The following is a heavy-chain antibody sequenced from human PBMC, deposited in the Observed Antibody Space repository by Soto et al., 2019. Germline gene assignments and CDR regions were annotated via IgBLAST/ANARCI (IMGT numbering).Heavy chain of an antibody. J-gene: IGHJ6*02. CDR1: GFTFSSYA. CDR3: AKRVHDSSGCYYNYYYGMDV. Sequence: GGSLRLSCAASGFTFSSYAMSWVRQAPGKGLEWVSAISGSGGSTYYADSVKGRFTISRDNSKNTLYLQMNSLRAEDTAVYYCAKRVHDSSGCYYNYYYGMDVWGQGTTVTVSS. V-gene: IGHV3-23*01. CDR2: ISGSGGST. D-gene: IGHD3-22*01.